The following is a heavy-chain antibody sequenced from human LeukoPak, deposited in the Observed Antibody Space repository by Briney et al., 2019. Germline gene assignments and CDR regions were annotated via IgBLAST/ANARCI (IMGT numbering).Heavy chain of an antibody. CDR2: ISGSGGST. D-gene: IGHD1-26*01. J-gene: IGHJ4*02. CDR3: ARGGELLRPADY. CDR1: GFTFSSYA. V-gene: IGHV3-23*01. Sequence: GGSLRLSCAASGFTFSSYAMSWVRQAPGKGLEWVSAISGSGGSTYYADSVKGRFTISRDNSKNTLYLQMNNLRAEDTAVYYCARGGELLRPADYWGQGTLVTVSS.